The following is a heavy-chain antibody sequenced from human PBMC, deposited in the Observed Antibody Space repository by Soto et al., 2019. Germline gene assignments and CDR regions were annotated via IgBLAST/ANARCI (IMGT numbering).Heavy chain of an antibody. CDR2: ISYDGSNK. J-gene: IGHJ4*02. V-gene: IGHV3-30*18. D-gene: IGHD6-19*01. CDR3: AKTPRPAPDGQWLVRAPVDY. Sequence: PGGSLRLSCAASGFTFSSYGMHWVRQAPGKGLEWVAVISYDGSNKYYADSVKGRFTISRDNSKNTLYLQMNSLRAEDTAVYYCAKTPRPAPDGQWLVRAPVDYWGQGTLVTVSS. CDR1: GFTFSSYG.